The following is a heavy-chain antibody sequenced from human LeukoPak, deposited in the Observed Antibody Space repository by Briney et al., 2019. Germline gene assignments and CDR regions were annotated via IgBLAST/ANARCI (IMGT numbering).Heavy chain of an antibody. CDR3: ARFELGYCTNGVCSGRIDAFDI. Sequence: VASVKVSCKASGYTFTSYYMHWVRQAPGQGLEWMGIINPSGGSTSYAQKFQGRVTMTRDTSTSTVYMELSSLRSEDTAVYYCARFELGYCTNGVCSGRIDAFDIWGQGTMVTVSS. J-gene: IGHJ3*02. CDR1: GYTFTSYY. CDR2: INPSGGST. D-gene: IGHD2-8*01. V-gene: IGHV1-46*01.